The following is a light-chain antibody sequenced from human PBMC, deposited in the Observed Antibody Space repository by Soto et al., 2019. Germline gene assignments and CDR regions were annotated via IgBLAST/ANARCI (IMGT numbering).Light chain of an antibody. CDR3: QQLNSYPLT. CDR2: AAS. Sequence: DIQLTQSPSFLSASVGDRVTITCRASQGISRYLAWYQQKPGKAPKLLIYAASTSQSGVPSRFSGSGSGTEFTLTISSLQPEDFATYYCQQLNSYPLTIGGGTKVEIK. CDR1: QGISRY. J-gene: IGKJ4*01. V-gene: IGKV1-9*01.